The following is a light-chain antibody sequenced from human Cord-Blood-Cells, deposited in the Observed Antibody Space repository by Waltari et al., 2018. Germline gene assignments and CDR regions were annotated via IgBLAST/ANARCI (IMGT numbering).Light chain of an antibody. Sequence: EIVMTQSPATLSVSPGERATLSCRASQSVSSNLARDQQKPGQAPRLLIYGASTRATGIPARFSGSGSGTEFTLTISSLQSEEFAVYYCQQYNNWPPDTFGPGTKVDIK. V-gene: IGKV3-15*01. CDR3: QQYNNWPPDT. CDR1: QSVSSN. CDR2: GAS. J-gene: IGKJ3*01.